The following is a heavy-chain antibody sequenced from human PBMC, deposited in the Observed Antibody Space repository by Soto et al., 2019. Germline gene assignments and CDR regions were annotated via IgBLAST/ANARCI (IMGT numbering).Heavy chain of an antibody. D-gene: IGHD6-13*01. Sequence: GGSLRLSCAASGFTFSSYGMHWVRQAPGKGLEWVAVISYDGSNKYYADSVKGRFTISRDNSKNTLYLQMNSLRAEDTAVYYCAKDQAPGIAAAATYYYGMDVWGQGTTVTVSS. CDR1: GFTFSSYG. CDR2: ISYDGSNK. V-gene: IGHV3-30*18. J-gene: IGHJ6*02. CDR3: AKDQAPGIAAAATYYYGMDV.